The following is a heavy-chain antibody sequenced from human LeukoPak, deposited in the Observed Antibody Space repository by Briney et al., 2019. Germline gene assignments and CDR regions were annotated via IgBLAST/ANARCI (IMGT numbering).Heavy chain of an antibody. CDR1: GGSISSYY. CDR2: IYYSGST. D-gene: IGHD6-19*01. V-gene: IGHV4-59*01. CDR3: ARSIAVAGYGMDV. J-gene: IGHJ6*02. Sequence: PSETLSLTCTVSGGSISSYYWSWIRQPPGKGLEWIGYIYYSGSTNYNPSLKSRVTISVDTPKNQFSLKLSSVTAADTAVYYCARSIAVAGYGMDVWGQGTTVTVSS.